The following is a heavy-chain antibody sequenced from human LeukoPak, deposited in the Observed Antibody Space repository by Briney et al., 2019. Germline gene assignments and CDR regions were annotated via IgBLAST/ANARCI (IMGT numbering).Heavy chain of an antibody. CDR1: GFRFSRYC. CDR3: AKIRSMWRGYSFCDY. D-gene: IGHD3-3*01. CDR2: NSSSSSTI. J-gene: IGHJ4*02. Sequence: GLALRLPCAACGFRFSRYCKNWVRQAPGKGREGVADNSSSSSTIYYANSVKGRFTISRENSQNTRYLQMNSLRPEDTALYYCAKIRSMWRGYSFCDYWGQGTLVTVSS. V-gene: IGHV3-48*01.